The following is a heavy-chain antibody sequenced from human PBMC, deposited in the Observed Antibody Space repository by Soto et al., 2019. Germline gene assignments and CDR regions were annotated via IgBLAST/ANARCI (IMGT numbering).Heavy chain of an antibody. CDR1: GYSFTSYW. V-gene: IGHV5-10-1*01. CDR2: IDPSDSYT. D-gene: IGHD2-2*01. J-gene: IGHJ6*02. CDR3: ARHLTIYYYYGMDV. Sequence: PGESLKISCKGSGYSFTSYWISWVRQMPGEGLEWMGRIDPSDSYTNYSPSFQGHVTISADKSISTAYLQWSSLKASDTAMYYCARHLTIYYYYGMDVWGQGTTVAVSS.